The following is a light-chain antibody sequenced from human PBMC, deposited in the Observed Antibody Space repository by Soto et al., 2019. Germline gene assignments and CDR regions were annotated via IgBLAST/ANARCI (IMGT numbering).Light chain of an antibody. CDR3: QQYEKLPFP. CDR1: QYIHRY. Sequence: DIQMTQSPSSLSASAGDRVTSTCHACQYIHRYVHGYQQKPGRAPKRLIDDASNLDIGVPSRFIGSGCVTDFSLPISSRQPEDIFTYFCQQYEKLPFPFGPGTTVDVK. J-gene: IGKJ3*01. V-gene: IGKV1-33*01. CDR2: DAS.